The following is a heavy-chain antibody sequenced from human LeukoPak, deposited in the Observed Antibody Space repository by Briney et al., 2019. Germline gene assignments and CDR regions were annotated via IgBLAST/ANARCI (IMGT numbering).Heavy chain of an antibody. CDR2: IYASGSS. V-gene: IGHV4-61*02. Sequence: SETLSLTCTVSGGSISSGSYYWSWIRQPAGKGLELIGRIYASGSSNYNPSLKSRVTMSVDTSKNQFSLKLSSVTAADTAVYYCARTDFWSGYSPYWYFDLWGRGTPVTVSS. D-gene: IGHD3-3*01. J-gene: IGHJ2*01. CDR1: GGSISSGSYY. CDR3: ARTDFWSGYSPYWYFDL.